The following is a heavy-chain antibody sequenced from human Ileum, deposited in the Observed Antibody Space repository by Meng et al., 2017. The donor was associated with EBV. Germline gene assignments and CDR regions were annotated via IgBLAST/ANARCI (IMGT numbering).Heavy chain of an antibody. CDR1: GGSISRSDW. CDR2: TSHSGST. CDR3: ASSDYYRSDY. V-gene: IGHV4-4*02. D-gene: IGHD3-22*01. J-gene: IGHJ4*02. Sequence: QVQLQEAGPGLVKPSETLLPTCVVSGGSISRSDWWSWVRQPPGKGLEWIGETSHSGSTNYSPSLKSRVTISLDKSKNQLSLKLNSVTAADTAVYYCASSDYYRSDYWGQGTLVTVSS.